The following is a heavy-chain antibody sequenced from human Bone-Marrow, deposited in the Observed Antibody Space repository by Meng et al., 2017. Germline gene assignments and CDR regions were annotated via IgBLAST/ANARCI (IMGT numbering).Heavy chain of an antibody. CDR3: ARVDSGWDYYFDY. Sequence: SETLSLTCAVYGGSFSGYYWSWIRQPPGKGLEWIGYIYYSGSTNYNPSLKSRVTISVDTSKTQFSLKLSSVTAADTAVYYCARVDSGWDYYFDYWGQGTLVTVSS. J-gene: IGHJ4*02. CDR2: IYYSGST. D-gene: IGHD6-19*01. CDR1: GGSFSGYY. V-gene: IGHV4-59*01.